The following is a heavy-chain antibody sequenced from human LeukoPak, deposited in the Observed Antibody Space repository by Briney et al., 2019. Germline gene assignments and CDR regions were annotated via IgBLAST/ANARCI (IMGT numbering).Heavy chain of an antibody. CDR1: GFTFDDYA. CDR3: AKGDRAAGDWGH. V-gene: IGHV3-43*02. D-gene: IGHD2-21*02. CDR2: ISGDGGST. J-gene: IGHJ1*01. Sequence: QSGGSLRLSRAASGFTFDDYAMHWVRRAPGKGLEWVSLISGDGGSTYYADSVKGRFTISRDNSKNSLYLQMNSLRTEDTALYYCAKGDRAAGDWGHWGQGTLVTVSS.